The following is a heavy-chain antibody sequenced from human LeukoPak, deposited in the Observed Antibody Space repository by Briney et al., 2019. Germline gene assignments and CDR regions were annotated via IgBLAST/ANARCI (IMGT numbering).Heavy chain of an antibody. Sequence: GGSLRLSCEVSGFTLSSYWMTWVRQAPGKGLEWVASIKEDGSEKYYIDSVKGRFTISRDNAKNSLYLQMNSLRAEDTAVYYCARDQSTIFGVVSMGYWGQGTLVTVSS. V-gene: IGHV3-7*01. CDR1: GFTLSSYW. CDR2: IKEDGSEK. CDR3: ARDQSTIFGVVSMGY. D-gene: IGHD3-3*01. J-gene: IGHJ4*02.